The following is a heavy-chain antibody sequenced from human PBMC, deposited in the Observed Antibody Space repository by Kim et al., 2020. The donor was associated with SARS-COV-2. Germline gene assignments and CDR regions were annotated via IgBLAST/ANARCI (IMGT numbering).Heavy chain of an antibody. D-gene: IGHD6-6*01. Sequence: GGSLRLSCAASGFTFSSYSMNWVRQAPGKGLEWVSSISSSSSYIYYADSVKGRFTISRDNAKNSLYLQMNSLRAEDTAVYYCARDRGSSYYFDYWGQGTLVTVSS. CDR3: ARDRGSSYYFDY. CDR1: GFTFSSYS. J-gene: IGHJ4*02. CDR2: ISSSSSYI. V-gene: IGHV3-21*01.